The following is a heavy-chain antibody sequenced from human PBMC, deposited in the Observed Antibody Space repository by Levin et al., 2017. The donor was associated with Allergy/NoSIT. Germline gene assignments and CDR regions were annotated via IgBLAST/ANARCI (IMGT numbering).Heavy chain of an antibody. CDR1: GFTFSSYA. J-gene: IGHJ1*01. Sequence: GGSLRLSCAASGFTFSSYAMHWVRQAPGKGLEWVAVISYDGSNKYYADSVKGRFTISRDNSKNTLYLQMNSLRAEDTAVYYCASTYSSRGPGWGQGTLVTVSS. D-gene: IGHD2-21*01. CDR3: ASTYSSRGPG. CDR2: ISYDGSNK. V-gene: IGHV3-30-3*01.